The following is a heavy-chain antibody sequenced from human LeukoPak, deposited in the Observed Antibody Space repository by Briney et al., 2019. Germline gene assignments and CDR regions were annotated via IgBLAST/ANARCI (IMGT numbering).Heavy chain of an antibody. V-gene: IGHV3-30*18. CDR1: AFTFTNYW. CDR2: ISYDGSNK. D-gene: IGHD2-2*01. Sequence: GGSLRLSCAASAFTFTNYWMTWVRQAPGKGLEWVAVISYDGSNKYYADSVKGRFTISRDNSKNTLYLQMNSLRAEDTAVYYCAKGNPDIVVVPAAVHQNWFDPWGQGILVTVSS. CDR3: AKGNPDIVVVPAAVHQNWFDP. J-gene: IGHJ5*02.